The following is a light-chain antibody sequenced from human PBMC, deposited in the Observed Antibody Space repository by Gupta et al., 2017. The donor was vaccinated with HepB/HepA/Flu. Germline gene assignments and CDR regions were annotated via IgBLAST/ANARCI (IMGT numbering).Light chain of an antibody. CDR1: SSDVGGYNY. V-gene: IGLV2-14*03. J-gene: IGLJ1*01. CDR3: SSFTSSSTLYV. Sequence: QSALTQPAFVSGSPGQSITISCTGTSSDVGGYNYVSWYQQHPGKAPKLMIYDVKNRPSGVSNRFSGSKSGNTASLTISGLQAEDEADYYCSSFTSSSTLYVFGTGTRVTVL. CDR2: DVK.